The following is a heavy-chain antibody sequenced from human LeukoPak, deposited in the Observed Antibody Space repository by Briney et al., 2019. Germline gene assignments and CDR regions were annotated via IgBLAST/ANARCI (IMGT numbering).Heavy chain of an antibody. V-gene: IGHV4-34*01. CDR1: GGSFSGYY. D-gene: IGHD3-22*01. J-gene: IGHJ4*02. CDR2: INHSGST. CDR3: ASRYYYDSSGYYGHFDY. Sequence: SETLSLTCAVYGGSFSGYYWSWIRQPPGKGLEWIGEINHSGSTNYNPSLKSRVTISVDTSKNQFSLKLSSVTAADTAVYYCASRYYYDSSGYYGHFDYWGLGTLVTVSS.